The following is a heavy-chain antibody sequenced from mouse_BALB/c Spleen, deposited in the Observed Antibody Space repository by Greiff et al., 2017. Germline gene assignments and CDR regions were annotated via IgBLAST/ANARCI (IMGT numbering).Heavy chain of an antibody. Sequence: EVNLVESGGGLVQPGGSLRLSCATSGFTFSDFYMEWVRQPPGKRLEWIAASRNKANDYTTEYSASVKGRFIVSRDTSQSILYLQMNALRAEDTAIYYCARSYGYDDGYYFDYWGQGTTLTVSS. CDR1: GFTFSDFY. V-gene: IGHV7-1*02. CDR3: ARSYGYDDGYYFDY. J-gene: IGHJ2*01. D-gene: IGHD2-2*01. CDR2: SRNKANDYTT.